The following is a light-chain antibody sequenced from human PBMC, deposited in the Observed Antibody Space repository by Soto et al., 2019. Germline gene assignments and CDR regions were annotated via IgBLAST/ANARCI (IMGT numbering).Light chain of an antibody. Sequence: DIQMTQSPSSVSASVGDRVTITCRASQAIDSWLAWYQQKPGEAPKLLIFTGSLLHSGVPPRFSGSGSGTDFTLTISSLQPEDFATYYCQQSYSSLYTFGQGTKLEIK. CDR2: TGS. CDR1: QAIDSW. J-gene: IGKJ2*01. V-gene: IGKV1-12*01. CDR3: QQSYSSLYT.